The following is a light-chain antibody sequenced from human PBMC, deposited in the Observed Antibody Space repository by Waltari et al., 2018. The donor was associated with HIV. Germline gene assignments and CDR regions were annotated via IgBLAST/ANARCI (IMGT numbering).Light chain of an antibody. Sequence: QSALTQPASVSGSPGQSLTISCTGTTSDVGGYQYVSWYQPHPGKAPKPMIYEVTNRPSGVSFRFSGSKSGNTASLTISGLQAEDEADYFCTSYTSRNTRVFGTGTKVTVL. CDR2: EVT. V-gene: IGLV2-14*01. CDR1: TSDVGGYQY. CDR3: TSYTSRNTRV. J-gene: IGLJ1*01.